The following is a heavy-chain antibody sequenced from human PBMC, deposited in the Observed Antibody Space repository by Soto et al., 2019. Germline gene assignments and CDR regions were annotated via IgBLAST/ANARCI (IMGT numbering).Heavy chain of an antibody. CDR3: TSRWLRFSSFRATTDEY. CDR1: GFTFSGSA. D-gene: IGHD5-12*01. Sequence: HPGGSLRLSCAASGFTFSGSAMHWVRQASGKGLEWVGRIRSKANSYATAYAASVKGRFTISRDDSKNTAYLQMNSLKTEDTAVYYCTSRWLRFSSFRATTDEYCVQGTLVTVSS. J-gene: IGHJ4*02. V-gene: IGHV3-73*01. CDR2: IRSKANSYAT.